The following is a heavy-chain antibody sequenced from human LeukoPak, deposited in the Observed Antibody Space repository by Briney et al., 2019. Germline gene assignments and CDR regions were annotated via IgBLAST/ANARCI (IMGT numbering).Heavy chain of an antibody. V-gene: IGHV1-2*02. CDR2: INPNSGRT. CDR3: ARGPQGSSWTYYYYGMDV. J-gene: IGHJ6*02. D-gene: IGHD6-13*01. CDR1: GYTFTGYY. Sequence: GASVKVSCKASGYTFTGYYMHWVRQAPGQGLEWMGWINPNSGRTNYAQKFQGRVTMTRDTSISTAYMELSRLRSDDTAVYYCARGPQGSSWTYYYYGMDVWGQGTTVTVSS.